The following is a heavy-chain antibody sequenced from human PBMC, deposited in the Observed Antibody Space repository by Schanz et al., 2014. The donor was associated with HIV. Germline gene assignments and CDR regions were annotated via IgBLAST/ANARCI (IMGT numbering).Heavy chain of an antibody. D-gene: IGHD4-17*01. CDR1: GFTFSSYS. Sequence: QEQLVESGGGVVQPGTSLRLSCAASGFTFSSYSMHWVRQAPGKGLEWVAVIWYDGSNKYYADSVKGRFTSSRDNSKNTLYLQMNSLRAEDTAVYYCAKEGPTVTPGYYYGMDVWGQGTTVTVSS. CDR2: IWYDGSNK. J-gene: IGHJ6*02. V-gene: IGHV3-30*04. CDR3: AKEGPTVTPGYYYGMDV.